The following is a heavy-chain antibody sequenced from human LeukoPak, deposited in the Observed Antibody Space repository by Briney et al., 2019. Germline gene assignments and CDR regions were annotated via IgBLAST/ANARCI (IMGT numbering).Heavy chain of an antibody. CDR3: ARMQTPRLRYFDWLYTLDY. V-gene: IGHV3-11*01. J-gene: IGHJ4*02. Sequence: PGGSLRLSCAASGFTFSDYYMSWIRQAPGKGLEWVSYISSSGSTIYYADSVKGRFTISRDNAKNSLYLQMNSLRAEDTAVYYCARMQTPRLRYFDWLYTLDYWGPGTLVTVSS. CDR2: ISSSGSTI. CDR1: GFTFSDYY. D-gene: IGHD3-9*01.